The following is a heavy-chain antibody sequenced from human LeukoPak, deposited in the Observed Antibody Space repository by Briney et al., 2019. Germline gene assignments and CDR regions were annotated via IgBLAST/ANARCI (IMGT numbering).Heavy chain of an antibody. CDR3: AKDPRNSWYGYLQH. V-gene: IGHV3-23*01. D-gene: IGHD5-12*01. J-gene: IGHJ1*01. CDR2: TSGSGGNT. Sequence: GGSLRLSCAASGFPFSSYSMTWVRQAPGKGLEWVSATSGSGGNTYYADSVKGRFTISSDNSKNTLYLQMNSLRAEDTAVYYCAKDPRNSWYGYLQHWGQGTLVTVSS. CDR1: GFPFSSYS.